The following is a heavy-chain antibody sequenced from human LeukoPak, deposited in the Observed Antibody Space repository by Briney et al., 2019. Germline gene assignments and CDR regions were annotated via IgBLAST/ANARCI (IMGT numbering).Heavy chain of an antibody. CDR1: GYTFTSYY. V-gene: IGHV1-46*01. CDR3: ARDLKGGNYIDY. J-gene: IGHJ4*02. Sequence: GASVKVSCKASGYTFTSYYMHWVRQAPGQGLEWVGIINPSGGSTSYAQKFQGRVTMTRDTSTSTVYMELSSLRSEDTAVYYCARDLKGGNYIDYWGQGTLVTVSS. CDR2: INPSGGST. D-gene: IGHD2-21*02.